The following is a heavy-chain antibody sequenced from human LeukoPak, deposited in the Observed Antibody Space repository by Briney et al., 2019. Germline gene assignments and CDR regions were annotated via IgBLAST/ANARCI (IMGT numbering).Heavy chain of an antibody. CDR2: ISDSGETT. CDR1: GFNFSNYE. D-gene: IGHD3-22*01. Sequence: GGSLRLSCGASGFNFSNYEMNWVRQTPGKGLEWTSYISDSGETTYYADSVRGRFTISRDNAKNSLYLQMHSLRAEDTAVYYCVKEFTPESSGYDAFDVWGQGTMVTVSS. V-gene: IGHV3-48*03. J-gene: IGHJ3*01. CDR3: VKEFTPESSGYDAFDV.